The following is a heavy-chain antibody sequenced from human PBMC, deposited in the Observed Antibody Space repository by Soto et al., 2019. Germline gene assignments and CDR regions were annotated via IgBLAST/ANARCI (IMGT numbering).Heavy chain of an antibody. V-gene: IGHV3-7*04. J-gene: IGHJ6*02. CDR2: IKQDGSET. CDR3: GRGSGVVTASKYGMDV. CDR1: GFTFSSYW. D-gene: IGHD3-3*01. Sequence: PGGSLRLSCVASGFTFSSYWMSWVRQASGKGLEWVANIKQDGSETYYVDSVKGRFTISRDNAKNSLYLQMDSLRAEDTAVYYCGRGSGVVTASKYGMDVWGQGTTVTVSS.